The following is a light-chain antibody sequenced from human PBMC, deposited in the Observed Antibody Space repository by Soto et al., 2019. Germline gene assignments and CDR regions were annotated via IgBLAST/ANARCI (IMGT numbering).Light chain of an antibody. CDR1: PSVSSN. CDR3: QHYNNWPYT. Sequence: EIVMTQSPATLSVSPGERATLSCRASPSVSSNLAWYQQKPGQAPRLLIYGASTRATGIPARFSGSGSGTEFTLTISSLQSEDFAVYYCQHYNNWPYTFGQGTKLEIK. J-gene: IGKJ2*01. CDR2: GAS. V-gene: IGKV3-15*01.